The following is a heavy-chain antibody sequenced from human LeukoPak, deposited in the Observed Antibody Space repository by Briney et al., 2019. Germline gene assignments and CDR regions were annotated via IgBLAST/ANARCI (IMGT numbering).Heavy chain of an antibody. J-gene: IGHJ4*02. Sequence: SETLSLTCTVSGGSISSYYWSWIRQPPGKGLGWIGYIYYSGSTNYNPSLKSRVTISVDTSKNQFSLKLSSVTAADTAVYYCARLDLAFDYWGQGTLVTVSS. D-gene: IGHD3/OR15-3a*01. CDR2: IYYSGST. V-gene: IGHV4-59*08. CDR1: GGSISSYY. CDR3: ARLDLAFDY.